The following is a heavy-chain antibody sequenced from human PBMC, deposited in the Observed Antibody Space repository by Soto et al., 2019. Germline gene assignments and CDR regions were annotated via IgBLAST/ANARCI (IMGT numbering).Heavy chain of an antibody. V-gene: IGHV3-7*01. J-gene: IGHJ4*02. Sequence: GGSLRLSCAASGFTFSSYWMDWVRQAPGKGLEWVANINQDGSEKHFVDSVKGRFSISRDNAKNSLYLEMSSLTAEDSALYYCSRSLDYWGQGTLVTVSS. CDR3: SRSLDY. CDR1: GFTFSSYW. CDR2: INQDGSEK.